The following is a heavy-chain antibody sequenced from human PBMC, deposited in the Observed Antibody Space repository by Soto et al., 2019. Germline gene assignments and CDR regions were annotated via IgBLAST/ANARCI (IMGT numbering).Heavy chain of an antibody. J-gene: IGHJ5*02. CDR1: GFTFTSSA. CDR3: AAETKYDFWSVIKFDP. V-gene: IGHV1-58*01. D-gene: IGHD3-3*01. Sequence: GASVKVSCKASGFTFTSSAVQWVRQARGQRLEWIGWIVVGSGNTNYAQKFQERVTITRDMSTSTAYMELSSLRSEDTAVYYCAAETKYDFWSVIKFDPWGQGTLVTVSS. CDR2: IVVGSGNT.